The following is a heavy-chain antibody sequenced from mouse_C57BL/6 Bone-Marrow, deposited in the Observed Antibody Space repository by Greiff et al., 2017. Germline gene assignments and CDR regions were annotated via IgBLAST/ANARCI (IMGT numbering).Heavy chain of an antibody. J-gene: IGHJ3*01. D-gene: IGHD2-2*01. Sequence: EVMLVESGGDLVKPGGSLKLSCAASGFTFSSYGMSWVRQTPDKRLEWVATISSGGSYTYYPDSVKGRFTISRDNAKNTLYLQMSSLKSEDTAMCSSAIMVTTFAYWDRGTLVTVTA. CDR1: GFTFSSYG. CDR3: AIMVTTFAY. CDR2: ISSGGSYT. V-gene: IGHV5-6*01.